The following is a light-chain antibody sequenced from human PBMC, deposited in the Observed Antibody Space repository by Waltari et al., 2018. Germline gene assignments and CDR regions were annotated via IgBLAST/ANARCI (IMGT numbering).Light chain of an antibody. CDR3: QQYYDTPT. CDR1: QSVLYTSDSKNY. CDR2: WAS. V-gene: IGKV4-1*01. J-gene: IGKJ2*01. Sequence: DIVMTQSQDSLALSLGERATINGKSSQSVLYTSDSKNYLAWYQQKPGQPPKLLIYWASTRESGVPDRFTGSGSGTDFTLTVSSLQAEDVAVYYCQQYYDTPTFGQGTKLEIK.